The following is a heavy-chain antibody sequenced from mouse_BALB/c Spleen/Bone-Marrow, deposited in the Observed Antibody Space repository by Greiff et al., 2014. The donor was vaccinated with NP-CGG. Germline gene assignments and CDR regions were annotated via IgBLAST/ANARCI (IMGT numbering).Heavy chain of an antibody. CDR2: IYPGDGDT. D-gene: IGHD1-1*01. V-gene: IGHV1-80*01. CDR1: GYVFSTYW. Sequence: QVQLKESGAELVRPGASVKISCKGSGYVFSTYWMNWVKQRPGQGLEWIGQIYPGDGDTNYNGKFKGTATLTADKSSSTAYMQLSSLTSEDSAVYFCARSGYGSSYDYWGQGTTLTVSS. CDR3: ARSGYGSSYDY. J-gene: IGHJ2*01.